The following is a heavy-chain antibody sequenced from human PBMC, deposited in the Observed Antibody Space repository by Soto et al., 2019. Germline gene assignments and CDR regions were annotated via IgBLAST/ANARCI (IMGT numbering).Heavy chain of an antibody. CDR3: ARDALYSSGWSGQHYGMDV. V-gene: IGHV4-34*01. J-gene: IGHJ6*02. CDR1: GGSFSGYY. CDR2: INHSGST. D-gene: IGHD6-19*01. Sequence: SETLSLTCAVYGGSFSGYYWSWIRQPPGEGLEWIGEINHSGSTNYNPSLKSRVTISVDTSKNQFSLKLSSVTAADTAVYYCARDALYSSGWSGQHYGMDVWGQGTTVTVSS.